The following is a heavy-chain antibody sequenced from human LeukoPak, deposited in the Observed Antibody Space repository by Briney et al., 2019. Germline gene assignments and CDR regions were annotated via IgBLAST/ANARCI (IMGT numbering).Heavy chain of an antibody. CDR3: ARDELGEAFDI. Sequence: ASVKVSCKASGYTFTSYYMHWVRQAPGQGLEWMGIINPSGGSTSYAQKFQGRVTMTRDTSTSTVYMELRSLRSDDTAVYYCARDELGEAFDIWGQGTMVTVSS. V-gene: IGHV1-46*01. D-gene: IGHD7-27*01. CDR1: GYTFTSYY. J-gene: IGHJ3*02. CDR2: INPSGGST.